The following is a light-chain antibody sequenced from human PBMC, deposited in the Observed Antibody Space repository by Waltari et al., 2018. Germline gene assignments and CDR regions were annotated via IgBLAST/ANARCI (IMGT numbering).Light chain of an antibody. CDR3: QQYNNWPGT. CDR2: GAS. CDR1: QSVSSN. J-gene: IGKJ1*01. Sequence: EIVMTQSPATLSGSPGERATLSCRASQSVSSNLAWYQQIPGQAPRLLIYGASTRATGIPARFTGSGSVTEFTLTISSMQSEDFAVYYCQQYNNWPGTFGQGTKVEIK. V-gene: IGKV3-15*01.